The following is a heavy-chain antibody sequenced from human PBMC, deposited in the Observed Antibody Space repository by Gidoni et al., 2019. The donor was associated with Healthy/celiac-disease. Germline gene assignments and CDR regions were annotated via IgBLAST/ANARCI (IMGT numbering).Heavy chain of an antibody. CDR1: GFTFSNAW. CDR2: IKSKTDGGTT. CDR3: TTDPTIITMVRGVIPPDY. D-gene: IGHD3-10*01. V-gene: IGHV3-15*01. Sequence: EVQLVESGGGLVKPGGSLSLSCAASGFTFSNAWMSWVRQAPGKGLEWVGRIKSKTDGGTTDYAAPVKGRFTISGDDSKNTLYLQMNSLKTEDTAVYYCTTDPTIITMVRGVIPPDYWGQGTLVTVSS. J-gene: IGHJ4*02.